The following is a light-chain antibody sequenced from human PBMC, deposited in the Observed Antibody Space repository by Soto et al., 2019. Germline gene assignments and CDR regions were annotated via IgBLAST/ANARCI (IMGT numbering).Light chain of an antibody. CDR1: QSVSSSY. V-gene: IGKV3-20*01. Sequence: EIVLTQSPGTLSLSPGERATLSCRASQSVSSSYLAWYQQKPGQAPRLLIYGASSRATGIPDRFSGSGSGKNFPLPISRLEPEDFSVYYWQQYGSSPPIPFGQGTRLEIK. CDR3: QQYGSSPPIP. J-gene: IGKJ5*01. CDR2: GAS.